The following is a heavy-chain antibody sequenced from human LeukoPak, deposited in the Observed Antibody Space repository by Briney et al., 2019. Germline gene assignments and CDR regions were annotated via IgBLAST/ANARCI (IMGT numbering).Heavy chain of an antibody. Sequence: GESLKISCKGSGYSFTSYWIGWVCQMPGKGLEWVGIIYPGDSDTRYSPSFQGQVTISADKSISTAYLQWSSLKASDTAMYYCARQRLLLDDAFDIWGQGTMVTVSS. J-gene: IGHJ3*02. CDR3: ARQRLLLDDAFDI. V-gene: IGHV5-51*01. CDR1: GYSFTSYW. CDR2: IYPGDSDT. D-gene: IGHD3-22*01.